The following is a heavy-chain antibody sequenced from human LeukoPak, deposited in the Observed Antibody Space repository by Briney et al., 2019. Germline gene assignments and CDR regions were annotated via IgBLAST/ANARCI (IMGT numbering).Heavy chain of an antibody. CDR3: ARSYYGYYYYYMDV. J-gene: IGHJ6*03. D-gene: IGHD1-26*01. CDR2: ISAYNGNT. Sequence: ASVKVSCKASGYTFTSYGISWVRQAPGQGLEWVGWISAYNGNTNYAQKLQGRVTMTTDTSTSTAYMELRSLRSDDTAVYYCARSYYGYYYYYMDVWGKGTTVTVSS. CDR1: GYTFTSYG. V-gene: IGHV1-18*01.